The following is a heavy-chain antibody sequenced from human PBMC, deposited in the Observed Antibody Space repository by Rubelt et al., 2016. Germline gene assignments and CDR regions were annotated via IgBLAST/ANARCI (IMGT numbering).Heavy chain of an antibody. V-gene: IGHV3-7*05. J-gene: IGHJ4*02. CDR2: IKQDGSKK. D-gene: IGHD5-24*01. CDR1: GFSFSSSW. CDR3: ARGRDAVFPNSRILDY. Sequence: GGSLRLSCAASGFSFSSSWMTWVRQAPGKGLEWVANIKQDGSKKDYMDSVKGRFTISRDNSENTVHLQMNSLRVEDTALYYCARGRDAVFPNSRILDYWGQGALVSVSS.